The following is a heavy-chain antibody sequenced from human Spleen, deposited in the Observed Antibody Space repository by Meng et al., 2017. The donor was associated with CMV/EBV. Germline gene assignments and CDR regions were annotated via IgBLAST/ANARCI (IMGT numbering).Heavy chain of an antibody. CDR1: GFTFSSYW. V-gene: IGHV3-74*01. Sequence: ETLSLTCAASGFTFSSYWMHWVRQGPGKGLVWVSRSDSYGRSTKYADSVKGRFTISRDNAKNTLYLQMNSLRAEDTAVYYCVRDRGPVAGTLDYWGQGILVTVSS. CDR2: SDSYGRST. D-gene: IGHD6-13*01. CDR3: VRDRGPVAGTLDY. J-gene: IGHJ4*02.